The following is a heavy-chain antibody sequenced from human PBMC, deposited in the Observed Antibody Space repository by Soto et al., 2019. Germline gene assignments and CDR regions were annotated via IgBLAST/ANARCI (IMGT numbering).Heavy chain of an antibody. CDR1: GGTFSSYA. V-gene: IGHV1-69*12. CDR3: ARVDDTAMVISVTPYGMDV. Sequence: QVQLVQSGAEVKKPGSSVKVSCKASGGTFSSYAISRVRQAPGQGLEWMGGIIPIFGTANYAQKFQGRVTITADESTSTAYMELSSLRSEDTAVYYCARVDDTAMVISVTPYGMDVWGQGTTVTVSS. J-gene: IGHJ6*02. CDR2: IIPIFGTA. D-gene: IGHD5-18*01.